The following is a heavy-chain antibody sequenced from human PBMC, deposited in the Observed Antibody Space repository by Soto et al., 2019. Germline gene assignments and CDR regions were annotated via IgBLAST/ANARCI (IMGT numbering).Heavy chain of an antibody. CDR1: GASITSGDW. J-gene: IGHJ5*02. Sequence: QVQLQESGPGLVKPSGTLSLTCTVSGASITSGDWWSWVRKPPEKGLEWIGEISHGGGPNYNPSLKSRFTISLDESKQQFSLKLSSVTAADTAVYYCVSDQYFDGYNWFDPWGPGALVSVAS. CDR2: ISHGGGP. CDR3: VSDQYFDGYNWFDP. V-gene: IGHV4-4*02. D-gene: IGHD3-9*01.